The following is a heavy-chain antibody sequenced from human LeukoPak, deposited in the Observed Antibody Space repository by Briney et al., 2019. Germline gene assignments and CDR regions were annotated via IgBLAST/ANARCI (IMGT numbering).Heavy chain of an antibody. J-gene: IGHJ6*03. Sequence: PGGSLRLSCAASGFTFSDYYMSWIRQAPGKGLEWVSYISSSGSTIYYADSVKGRFTISRDNAKNSLYLQVNSLRAEDTAVYYCARDGGIVATMDYYYYMDVRGKGTTVTVSS. CDR3: ARDGGIVATMDYYYYMDV. D-gene: IGHD5-12*01. CDR1: GFTFSDYY. CDR2: ISSSGSTI. V-gene: IGHV3-11*04.